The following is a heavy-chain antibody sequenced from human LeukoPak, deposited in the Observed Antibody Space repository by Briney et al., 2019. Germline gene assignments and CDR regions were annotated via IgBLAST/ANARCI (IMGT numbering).Heavy chain of an antibody. CDR1: GFTFSSYS. J-gene: IGHJ4*02. CDR3: ARDLSGVAGYTYGRGIDY. D-gene: IGHD5-18*01. V-gene: IGHV3-21*01. Sequence: PGGSLRLSCAASGFTFSSYSMNWVRQAPGKGLEWVSCISGSSSYIYSADSVKGRFTISRHNAKNSLYLQMNSLRAEDTAVYYCARDLSGVAGYTYGRGIDYWGQGTLVTVSS. CDR2: ISGSSSYI.